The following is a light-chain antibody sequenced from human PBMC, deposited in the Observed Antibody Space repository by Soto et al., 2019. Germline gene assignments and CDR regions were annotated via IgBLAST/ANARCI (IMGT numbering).Light chain of an antibody. J-gene: IGLJ2*01. CDR3: GAWDSSLNSEI. CDR1: SSNIGRNA. V-gene: IGLV1-51*01. CDR2: DTD. Sequence: QSVLTQPPSMSAAPGQRVTISCSGSSSNIGRNAVSWYQQFPGTAPKLLIRDTDQRPSGIPDRFSGSHSDTSATLAITGLQAGDEADYYCGAWDSSLNSEIFGGGTKLT.